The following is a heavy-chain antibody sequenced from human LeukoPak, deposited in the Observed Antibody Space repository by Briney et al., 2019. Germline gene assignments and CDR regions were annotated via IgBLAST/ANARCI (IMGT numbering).Heavy chain of an antibody. Sequence: SETLSLTCTVSGGSINSYYWSWVRQPPGNGLEWIGYVSYSGSTNYNPSLKSRVTISVDTSKNLFFLKLTSVTAADTALYYCARGNANWGQGTVVSVSS. CDR3: ARGNAN. CDR2: VSYSGST. V-gene: IGHV4-59*01. J-gene: IGHJ4*02. CDR1: GGSINSYY.